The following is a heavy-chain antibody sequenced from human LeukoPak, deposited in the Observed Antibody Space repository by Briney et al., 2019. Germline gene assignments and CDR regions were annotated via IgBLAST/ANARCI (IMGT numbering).Heavy chain of an antibody. D-gene: IGHD6-13*01. CDR1: GFTVSSNY. J-gene: IGHJ4*02. Sequence: SGGSLRLSCAASGFTVSSNYMSWVRQAPGKGLEWVSVIYSGGGTYYADSVKGRFTISRDNSKNTLYLQMNSLRAEDTAVYYCARSEQQLVRKGAYYFDYWGQGTLVTVSS. CDR3: ARSEQQLVRKGAYYFDY. CDR2: IYSGGGT. V-gene: IGHV3-66*01.